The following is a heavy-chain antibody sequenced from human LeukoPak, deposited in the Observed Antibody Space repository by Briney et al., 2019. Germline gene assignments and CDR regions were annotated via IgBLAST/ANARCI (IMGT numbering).Heavy chain of an antibody. D-gene: IGHD5-12*01. V-gene: IGHV5-51*01. J-gene: IGHJ4*02. CDR2: IYPGDSDT. CDR3: AAAGYSGYDPPHFDY. Sequence: GESLKISCKGSGYSFTSYWIGWVRQMPGKGLEWMGIIYPGDSDTRYSPSFQGQVTISADKSISTAYLQWSSLKASDTAMYYCAAAGYSGYDPPHFDYWGQGTLVTVSS. CDR1: GYSFTSYW.